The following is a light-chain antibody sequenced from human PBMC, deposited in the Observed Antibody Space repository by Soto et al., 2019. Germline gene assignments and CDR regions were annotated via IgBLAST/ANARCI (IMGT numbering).Light chain of an antibody. V-gene: IGLV2-14*01. J-gene: IGLJ2*01. Sequence: QSALTQPASVSGSPGQSITISCTGTSSDVGGYNYVSWYQQHPGEAPKLMICDVSYRPSGVSNRFSGSKPGNTASLTISGLQAEDEADYYCSSYTSSSTVVFGGGTKLTVL. CDR1: SSDVGGYNY. CDR3: SSYTSSSTVV. CDR2: DVS.